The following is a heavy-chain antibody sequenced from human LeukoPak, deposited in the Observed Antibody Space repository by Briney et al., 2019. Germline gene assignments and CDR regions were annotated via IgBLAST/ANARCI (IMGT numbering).Heavy chain of an antibody. V-gene: IGHV1-69*13. Sequence: ASVKVSCKASGGTFSSYAISWVRQAPGQGLEWMGGIIPIFGTANYAQKFQGRVTITADESTSTAYMELSSLRSEDTAVYYCASSVPGYSSGWYFVHWGQGTLVTVSS. CDR1: GGTFSSYA. CDR3: ASSVPGYSSGWYFVH. CDR2: IIPIFGTA. D-gene: IGHD6-19*01. J-gene: IGHJ4*02.